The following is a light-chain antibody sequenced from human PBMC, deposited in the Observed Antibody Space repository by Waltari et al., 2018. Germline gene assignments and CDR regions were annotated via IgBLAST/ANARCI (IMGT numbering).Light chain of an antibody. CDR2: DNK. J-gene: IGLJ3*02. Sequence: QSVLTQPPSVSAAPGQRVTISCSGSNSNIGNNSVSWYQQLPGTAPKLRMYDNKSRPSGIPDVISGSKSGTSATLGITGLQTGDEADYYCATWDSSLSAGVFGGGTKLTVL. V-gene: IGLV1-51*01. CDR1: NSNIGNNS. CDR3: ATWDSSLSAGV.